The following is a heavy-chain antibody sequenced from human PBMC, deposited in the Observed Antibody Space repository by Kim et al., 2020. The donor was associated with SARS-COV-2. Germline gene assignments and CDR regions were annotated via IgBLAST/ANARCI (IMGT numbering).Heavy chain of an antibody. V-gene: IGHV1-3*01. D-gene: IGHD3-10*01. CDR2: INAGNGNT. J-gene: IGHJ5*02. Sequence: ASVKVSCKASGYTFTSYAMHWVRQAPGQRLEWMGWINAGNGNTKYSQKFQGRVTITRDTSASTAYMELSSLRSEDTAVYYCARGGTMVRGVIIPWFDPWGQGTLVTVSS. CDR1: GYTFTSYA. CDR3: ARGGTMVRGVIIPWFDP.